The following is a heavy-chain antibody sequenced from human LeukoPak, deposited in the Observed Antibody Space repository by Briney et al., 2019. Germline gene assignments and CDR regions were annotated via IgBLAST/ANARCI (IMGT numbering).Heavy chain of an antibody. CDR3: ARDIRDRMVRGVIHDYFDY. D-gene: IGHD3-10*01. CDR2: IYYSGST. CDR1: GGSISSGGYY. J-gene: IGHJ4*02. Sequence: PSGTLSLTCTVSGGSISSGGYYWSWIRQHPGKGLEWIGYIYYSGSTYYNPSLKSRVTISVDTSKNQFSLKLSSVTAADTAVYYCARDIRDRMVRGVIHDYFDYWGQGTLVTVSS. V-gene: IGHV4-31*03.